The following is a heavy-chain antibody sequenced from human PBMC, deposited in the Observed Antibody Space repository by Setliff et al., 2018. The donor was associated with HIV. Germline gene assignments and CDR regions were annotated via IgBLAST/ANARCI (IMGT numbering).Heavy chain of an antibody. CDR2: ITYSGSA. V-gene: IGHV4-30-4*08. D-gene: IGHD2-2*02. Sequence: SETLSLTCTVSGGSISSDDYYWNWIRQPPGKGLEWIGYITYSGSAYYNPSLKSRVTISVDTSKNQFSLKLSSVTAADTAVYYCARHLEYRGAYYYYYMDVWGKGTTVTVSS. CDR3: ARHLEYRGAYYYYYMDV. CDR1: GGSISSDDYY. J-gene: IGHJ6*03.